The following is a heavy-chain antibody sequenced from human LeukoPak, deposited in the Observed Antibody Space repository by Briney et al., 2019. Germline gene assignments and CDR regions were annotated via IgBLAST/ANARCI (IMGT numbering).Heavy chain of an antibody. CDR2: IYYSGST. Sequence: SETLSLTCTVSGGSISSYYWSWIRQPPGKGLEWIGYIYYSGSTNYNPSLKSRVTISVDTPKNQFSLKLSSVTAADTAVYYCARATQSSYVRWLPAPDAFDIWGQGTMVTVSS. J-gene: IGHJ3*02. CDR1: GGSISSYY. V-gene: IGHV4-59*01. D-gene: IGHD5-24*01. CDR3: ARATQSSYVRWLPAPDAFDI.